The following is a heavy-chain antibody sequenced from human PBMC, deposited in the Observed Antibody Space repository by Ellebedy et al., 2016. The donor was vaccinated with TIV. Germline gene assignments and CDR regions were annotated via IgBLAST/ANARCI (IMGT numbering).Heavy chain of an antibody. CDR2: IKSSFDGGAA. D-gene: IGHD3-10*01. CDR1: GFSFTLAW. V-gene: IGHV3-15*01. Sequence: GGSLRLXXAASGFSFTLAWMNWVRQAPGKGLEWIGRIKSSFDGGAADYAAHVKDRFIISRDDSENTLFLQMISLKIEDTGVYYCSSDPLSRGAPDYWGQGTLVTVSS. J-gene: IGHJ4*02. CDR3: SSDPLSRGAPDY.